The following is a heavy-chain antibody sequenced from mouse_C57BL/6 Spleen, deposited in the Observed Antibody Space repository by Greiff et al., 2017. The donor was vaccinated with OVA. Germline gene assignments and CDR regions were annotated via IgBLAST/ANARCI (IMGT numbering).Heavy chain of an antibody. CDR2: ISSGGDYI. V-gene: IGHV5-9-1*02. D-gene: IGHD1-1*01. J-gene: IGHJ1*03. CDR3: TREVTTGVATRYFDV. CDR1: GFTFSSYA. Sequence: EVKLEESGAGLVKPGGSLKLSCAASGFTFSSYAMSWVRQTPEKRLEWVAYISSGGDYIYYADTVKGRFTISRDNARNTLYLQMSSLKSEDTAMYYCTREVTTGVATRYFDVWGTGTTVTVSS.